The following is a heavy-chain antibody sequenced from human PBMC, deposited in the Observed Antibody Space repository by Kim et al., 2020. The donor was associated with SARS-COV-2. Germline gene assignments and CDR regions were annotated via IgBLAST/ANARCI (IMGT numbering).Heavy chain of an antibody. Sequence: TGSAASVKGRCHISRDDSKSVAYLQMNSLKTEDTAVYYCATQVRSLYFFDYWGQGTLVTVSS. CDR3: ATQVRSLYFFDY. D-gene: IGHD3-3*01. J-gene: IGHJ4*02. V-gene: IGHV3-49*02. CDR2: T.